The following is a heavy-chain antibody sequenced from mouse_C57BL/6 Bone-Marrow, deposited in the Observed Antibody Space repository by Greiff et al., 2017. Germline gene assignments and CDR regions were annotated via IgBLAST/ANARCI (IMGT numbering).Heavy chain of an antibody. CDR1: GYSFTGYY. D-gene: IGHD1-1*01. V-gene: IGHV1-42*01. CDR2: INPSTGGT. CDR3: ARPYYYGSSYGLGWYFDV. J-gene: IGHJ1*03. Sequence: VQLQQSGPELVKPGASVKISCKASGYSFTGYYMNWVKQSPEKSLEWIGEINPSTGGTTYNQKFKAKATLTVDKSSSTAYMQLNSLTSEDSAVYYCARPYYYGSSYGLGWYFDVGGTGTTVTVSS.